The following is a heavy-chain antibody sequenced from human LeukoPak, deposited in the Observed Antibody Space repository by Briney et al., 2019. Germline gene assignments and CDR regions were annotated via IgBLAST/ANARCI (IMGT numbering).Heavy chain of an antibody. CDR1: GYTLTELS. J-gene: IGHJ5*02. CDR2: FDPEDGET. Sequence: GASVKVSCKVSGYTLTELSMHWVRQAPGKGLEWMGGFDPEDGETIYAQKFQGGVTMTEDTSTDTAYMELSSLRSEDTAVYYCATAQPQDENNWFDPWGQGTLVTVSS. V-gene: IGHV1-24*01. CDR3: ATAQPQDENNWFDP.